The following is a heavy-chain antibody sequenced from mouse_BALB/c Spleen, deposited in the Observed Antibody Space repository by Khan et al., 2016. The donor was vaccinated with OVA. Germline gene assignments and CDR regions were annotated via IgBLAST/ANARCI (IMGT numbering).Heavy chain of an antibody. CDR2: IYPGISDT. CDR1: GYSFTSYW. V-gene: IGHV1-5*01. J-gene: IGHJ2*01. D-gene: IGHD2-4*01. Sequence: VQLKESGTVLARPGASVKMSCKASGYSFTSYWMHWVKQRPGQGLEWIGAIYPGISDTRYNQKFKGKAKLTAVTSASTAYMEFSSLTNEDSAVYYCTRYYDSYYFDYWGQGTTLTVSS. CDR3: TRYYDSYYFDY.